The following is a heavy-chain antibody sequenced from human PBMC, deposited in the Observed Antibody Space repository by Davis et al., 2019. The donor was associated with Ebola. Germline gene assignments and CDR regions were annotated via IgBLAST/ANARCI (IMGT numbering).Heavy chain of an antibody. J-gene: IGHJ4*02. CDR1: GFTLSSYA. V-gene: IGHV3-23*01. D-gene: IGHD6-13*01. CDR3: AKSRVSSWLLAY. Sequence: GESLKISCAASGFTLSSYAMSWVRQAPGKGLEWVSAISGSGGSTYYADSVKGRFTISRDNSKNTLYLQMNSLRAEDTAVYYCAKSRVSSWLLAYWGQGTLVTVSS. CDR2: ISGSGGST.